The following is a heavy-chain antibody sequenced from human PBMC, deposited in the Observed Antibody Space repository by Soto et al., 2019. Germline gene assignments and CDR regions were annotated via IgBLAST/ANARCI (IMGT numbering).Heavy chain of an antibody. CDR3: ARYLFTRQMDS. CDR1: KFTFSNYD. D-gene: IGHD3-3*01. CDR2: IGQRGNVE. V-gene: IGHV3-33*01. Sequence: QVQLVESGGGVVQPGRSLRVSCVASKFTFSNYDMHWVRQAPGKGLEWVAVIGQRGNVEYYLDSVKGRFTISRDNSENTVYLQMNSLRVEDTAVYYCARYLFTRQMDSWGQGTMVTVAS. J-gene: IGHJ4*02.